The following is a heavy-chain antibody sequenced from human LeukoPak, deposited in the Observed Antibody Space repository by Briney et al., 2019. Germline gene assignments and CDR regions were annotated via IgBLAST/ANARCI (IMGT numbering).Heavy chain of an antibody. CDR3: TRGPSYHTKWVGGMWFDP. J-gene: IGHJ5*02. D-gene: IGHD6-19*01. CDR2: MNPNSAHT. CDR1: GYTFTSYD. V-gene: IGHV1-8*01. Sequence: GASVKVSCKASGYTFTSYDIHWARQATGHGLEWMGWMNPNSAHTGHAQKFQGRVTMTRDTSISTAYMELSSLTSEDTAMYYCTRGPSYHTKWVGGMWFDPWGQGTLVTVSS.